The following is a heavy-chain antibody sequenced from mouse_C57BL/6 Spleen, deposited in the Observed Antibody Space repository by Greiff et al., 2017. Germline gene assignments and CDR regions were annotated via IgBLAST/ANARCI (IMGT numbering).Heavy chain of an antibody. CDR2: ISYDGSN. J-gene: IGHJ4*01. D-gene: IGHD2-4*01. CDR1: GYSITSGYY. V-gene: IGHV3-6*01. Sequence: EVQLVESGPGLVQPSQSLSLTCSVTGYSITSGYYWNWIRQFPGNKLEWMGYISYDGSNNYNPSLKNRISITRDPSKNQFFLKLNSVTTEDTATYYCARNYYDYDGAMDYWGQGTSVTVSS. CDR3: ARNYYDYDGAMDY.